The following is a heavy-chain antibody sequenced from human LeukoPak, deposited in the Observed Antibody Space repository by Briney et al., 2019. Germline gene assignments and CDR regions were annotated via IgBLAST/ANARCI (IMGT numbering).Heavy chain of an antibody. J-gene: IGHJ4*02. V-gene: IGHV4-34*01. CDR2: INQSGST. CDR1: GGSFSGYY. D-gene: IGHD2-2*01. CDR3: ARGIVVVPAAPYYFDY. Sequence: SETLSLTCAVCGGSFSGYYWSWIRQPPGQGLEWIGEINQSGSTNYNPSLKSRVTISVDTSKNQFSLKLSSVTAADRAVYYCARGIVVVPAAPYYFDYWGQGTLVTVSS.